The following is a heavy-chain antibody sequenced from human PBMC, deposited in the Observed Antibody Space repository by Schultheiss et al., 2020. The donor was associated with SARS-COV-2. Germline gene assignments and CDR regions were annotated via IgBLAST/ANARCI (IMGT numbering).Heavy chain of an antibody. CDR1: GFTFSSYA. J-gene: IGHJ4*02. CDR2: ISGSGGTT. D-gene: IGHD3-22*01. V-gene: IGHV3-23*01. CDR3: ARDDSSGYYYCKIDY. Sequence: GGSLRLSCAASGFTFSSYAMSWVRQAPGKGLEWVSAISGSGGTTYYGDSVKGRFTISRDNFKNTLYLQMNSLGAEDTAVYYCARDDSSGYYYCKIDYWGQGTLVTVSS.